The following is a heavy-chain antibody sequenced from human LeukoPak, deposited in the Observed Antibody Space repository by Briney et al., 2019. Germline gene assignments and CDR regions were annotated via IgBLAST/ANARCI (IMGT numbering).Heavy chain of an antibody. CDR2: INHSGST. CDR1: GGSFSGYY. J-gene: IGHJ6*02. CDR3: ARFYYGMDV. V-gene: IGHV4-34*01. Sequence: KPSETLSLTCAVYGGSFSGYYWSWIRQPPGKGLEWIGEINHSGSTNYNPSLKSRVTISVDTSKNQFSLKLSSVTAADTAVYYCARFYYGMDVWGQGTTVTVSS.